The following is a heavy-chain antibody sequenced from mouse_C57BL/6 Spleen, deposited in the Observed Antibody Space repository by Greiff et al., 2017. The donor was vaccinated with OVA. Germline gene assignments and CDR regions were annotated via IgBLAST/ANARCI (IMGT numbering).Heavy chain of an antibody. CDR1: GYTFTDYY. D-gene: IGHD1-1*01. J-gene: IGHJ4*01. CDR3: ARSPLSGSSWGDY. Sequence: QVQLKESGPELVKPGASVKISCKASGYTFTDYYINWVKQRPGQGLEWIGWIFPGSGSTYYNEKFKGKATLTVDKSSSTAYMLLSSLTSEDSAVYFCARSPLSGSSWGDYWGQGTSVTVSS. V-gene: IGHV1-75*01. CDR2: IFPGSGST.